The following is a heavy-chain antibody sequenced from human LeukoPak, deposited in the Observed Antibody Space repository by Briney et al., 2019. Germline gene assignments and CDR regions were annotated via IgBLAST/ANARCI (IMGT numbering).Heavy chain of an antibody. CDR3: ARGGYSSSWYYFDY. V-gene: IGHV1-2*06. CDR2: INPNSGCT. CDR1: GYTFTGYY. D-gene: IGHD6-13*01. Sequence: ASVKVSCKASGYTFTGYYMHWVRQAPGQGLEWLGRINPNSGCTNYAQKFQGRVTMTRDTSISTAYMELSRLRSDDTAVYYCARGGYSSSWYYFDYWGQGTLVTVSS. J-gene: IGHJ4*02.